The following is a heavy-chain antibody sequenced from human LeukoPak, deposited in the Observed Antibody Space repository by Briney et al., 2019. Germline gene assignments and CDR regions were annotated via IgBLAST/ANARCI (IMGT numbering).Heavy chain of an antibody. V-gene: IGHV3-33*01. CDR1: GFTFSGYG. D-gene: IGHD3-22*01. J-gene: IGHJ4*02. CDR2: IWYDGSNK. CDR3: ARDPSDITMIEVGYFDY. Sequence: QTGGSLRLSCAASGFTFSGYGMHWVRQAPGKGLEWVAVIWYDGSNKYYADSVKGRFTISRDNSKNTLYLQMNSLRAEDTAVYYCARDPSDITMIEVGYFDYWGQGTLVTVSS.